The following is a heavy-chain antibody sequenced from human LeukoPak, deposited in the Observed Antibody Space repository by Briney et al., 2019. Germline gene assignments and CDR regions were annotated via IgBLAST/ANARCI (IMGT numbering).Heavy chain of an antibody. Sequence: ASVQVSCKASGYTFTSYGISWVRQAPGQGLEWMGWISAYNGNTTYAQKLQGRVPMTTDTSTSTADMELRSLRSDDTAVYYCARDWGGSSDYKVWFDPWGQGTLVTVSS. CDR1: GYTFTSYG. J-gene: IGHJ5*02. D-gene: IGHD2-15*01. V-gene: IGHV1-18*01. CDR3: ARDWGGSSDYKVWFDP. CDR2: ISAYNGNT.